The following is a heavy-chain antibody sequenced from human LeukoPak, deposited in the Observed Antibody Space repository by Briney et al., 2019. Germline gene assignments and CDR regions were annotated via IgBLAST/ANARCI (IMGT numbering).Heavy chain of an antibody. CDR2: ISGSGGST. J-gene: IGHJ3*02. Sequence: GGSLRLSCAASGFTFSSYSMNWVRQAPGKGLEWVSAISGSGGSTYYADSVKGRFTISRDNSKNTLYLQMNSLRAEDTAVYYCAKFSSASSGWYGDSPIGAFDIWGQGTMVTVSS. D-gene: IGHD6-19*01. CDR3: AKFSSASSGWYGDSPIGAFDI. CDR1: GFTFSSYS. V-gene: IGHV3-23*01.